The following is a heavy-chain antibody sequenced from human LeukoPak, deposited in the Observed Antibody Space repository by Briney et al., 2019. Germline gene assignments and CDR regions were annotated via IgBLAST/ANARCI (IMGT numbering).Heavy chain of an antibody. CDR2: IYHSGST. J-gene: IGHJ5*02. Sequence: SETLSLTCNVSGDSINKDYWSWIRQPPGRGLEWIGYIYHSGSTYYNPSLKSRVTISVDRSKNQFSLKLSSVTAADTAVYYCARGTYYYGSGSYNWFDPWGQGTLVTVSS. CDR3: ARGTYYYGSGSYNWFDP. CDR1: GDSINKDY. D-gene: IGHD3-10*01. V-gene: IGHV4-59*12.